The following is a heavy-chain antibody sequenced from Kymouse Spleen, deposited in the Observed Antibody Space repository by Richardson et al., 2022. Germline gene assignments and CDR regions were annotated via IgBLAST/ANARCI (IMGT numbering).Heavy chain of an antibody. D-gene: IGHD6-13*01. V-gene: IGHV3-9*01. CDR3: AKDIRSSSWYGPRDYYYYGMDV. Sequence: EVQLVESGGGLVQPGRSLRLSCAASGFTFDDYAMHWVRQAPGKGLEWVSGISWNSGSIGYADSVKGRFTISRDNAKNSLYLQMNSLRAEDTALYYCAKDIRSSSWYGPRDYYYYGMDVWGQGTTVTVSS. CDR1: GFTFDDYA. J-gene: IGHJ6*02. CDR2: ISWNSGSI.